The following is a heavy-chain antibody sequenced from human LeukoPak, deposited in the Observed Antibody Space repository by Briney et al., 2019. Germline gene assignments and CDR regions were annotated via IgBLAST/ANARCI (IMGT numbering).Heavy chain of an antibody. CDR3: ALGRLTDAFDI. CDR2: ISYGGSNK. J-gene: IGHJ3*02. V-gene: IGHV3-30-3*01. D-gene: IGHD1-26*01. CDR1: GFTFSSYA. Sequence: GGSLRLSCAASGFTFSSYAMHWVRQAPGKGLEWEAVISYGGSNKYYADSVKGRFTISRDNSKNTLYLQMNSLRAEDTAVYYCALGRLTDAFDIWGQGTMVTVSS.